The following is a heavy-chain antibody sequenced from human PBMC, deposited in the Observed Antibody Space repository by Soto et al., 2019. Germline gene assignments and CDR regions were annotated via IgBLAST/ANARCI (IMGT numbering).Heavy chain of an antibody. V-gene: IGHV6-1*01. CDR3: PRVVGSTENDS. D-gene: IGHD2-2*01. J-gene: IGHJ1*01. CDR2: TYYRSKWYS. Sequence: SQTLSVTCAISWYRFSINSSAFNLIRQSTSRVLEWLGRTYYRSKWYSHYAVSVKSRITIKPDTSKNQFSLQLNSVTPADTAVYYCPRVVGSTENDSWGKGTLV. CDR1: WYRFSINSSA.